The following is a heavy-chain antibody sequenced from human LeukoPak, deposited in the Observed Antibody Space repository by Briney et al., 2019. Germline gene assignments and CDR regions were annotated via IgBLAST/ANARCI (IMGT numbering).Heavy chain of an antibody. Sequence: PSETLSLTCTVSGGSIGTYYWSWIRQPAGKGLEWIGRIYTTGSANYNPSLKSRVTMSLDTSKNQFSLKLSSVTAADTAVYYCARWGPMVRGGFDYWGQGTLVTVSS. V-gene: IGHV4-4*07. CDR2: IYTTGSA. CDR3: ARWGPMVRGGFDY. CDR1: GGSIGTYY. D-gene: IGHD3-10*01. J-gene: IGHJ4*02.